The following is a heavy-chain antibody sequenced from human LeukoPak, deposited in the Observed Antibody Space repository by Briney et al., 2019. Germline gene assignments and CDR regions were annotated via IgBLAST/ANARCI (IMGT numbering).Heavy chain of an antibody. CDR1: GFTFSRYW. CDR2: FYYSGST. J-gene: IGHJ4*02. Sequence: LRLSCAASGFTFSRYWMSWIRQPPGKGLEWIGHFYYSGSTYYNPSLKSRVTISVDTSKNQFSLKLSSVTAADTAVYYCAREAIIWGQGTLVTVSS. D-gene: IGHD3-10*01. CDR3: AREAII. V-gene: IGHV4-30-4*01.